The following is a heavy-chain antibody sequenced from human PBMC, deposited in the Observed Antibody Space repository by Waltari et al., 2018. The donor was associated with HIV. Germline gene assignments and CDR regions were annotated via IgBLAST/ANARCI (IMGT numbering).Heavy chain of an antibody. CDR3: ARPVYYYDSSGYYNAFDI. V-gene: IGHV4-39*01. J-gene: IGHJ3*02. D-gene: IGHD3-22*01. Sequence: QLPLQESGPGLVKPSETLSLTCTVSGGSISSSSYYWGWIRQPPGKGLEWIGSIYYSGSTYYNPSLKSRVTISVDTSKNQFSLKLSSVTAADTAVYYCARPVYYYDSSGYYNAFDIWGQGTMVTVSS. CDR2: IYYSGST. CDR1: GGSISSSSYY.